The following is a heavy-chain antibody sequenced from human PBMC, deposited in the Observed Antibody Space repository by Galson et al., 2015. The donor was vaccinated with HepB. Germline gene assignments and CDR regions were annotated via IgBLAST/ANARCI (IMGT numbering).Heavy chain of an antibody. CDR2: FSGSGGST. Sequence: SLRLSCAASGFTFSSYAMSWVRQAPGKGLEWVSAFSGSGGSTYYADSVKGRFTISRDNSKNTLYLQMNSLRAEDTAVYNCAKAKSPDRRTMIVVAPDAFDIWGQGTMVTVSS. J-gene: IGHJ3*02. V-gene: IGHV3-23*01. CDR1: GFTFSSYA. D-gene: IGHD3-22*01. CDR3: AKAKSPDRRTMIVVAPDAFDI.